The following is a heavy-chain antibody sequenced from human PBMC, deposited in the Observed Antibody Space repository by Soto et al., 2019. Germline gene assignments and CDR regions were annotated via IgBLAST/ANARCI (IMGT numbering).Heavy chain of an antibody. D-gene: IGHD6-13*01. V-gene: IGHV3-23*01. CDR3: ARDWSFPPAAPDY. CDR2: LSGNGDST. J-gene: IGHJ4*02. CDR1: GFTFSSYA. Sequence: GGSLRLSCAASGFTFSSYAMSWVRQAPEKGLEWVSTLSGNGDSTYYADSVKGRFTISRDNSKSTLYLQMNTLRAEDTAVYFCARDWSFPPAAPDYWGQGTLVTVSS.